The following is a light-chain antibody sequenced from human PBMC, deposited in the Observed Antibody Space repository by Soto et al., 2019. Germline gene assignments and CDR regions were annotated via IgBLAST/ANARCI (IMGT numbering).Light chain of an antibody. CDR3: VLYMGSGIWV. V-gene: IGLV8-61*01. CDR2: STN. Sequence: QAVVTQEPSFSVSPGRTVTLTCGLSSGSVSTSYYPSWYQQTPGQAPRTLIYSTNTRSSGVPDRFSGSILGNKAALTITGAQAEDESDCYCVLYMGSGIWVFGGGTKLTVL. J-gene: IGLJ3*02. CDR1: SGSVSTSYY.